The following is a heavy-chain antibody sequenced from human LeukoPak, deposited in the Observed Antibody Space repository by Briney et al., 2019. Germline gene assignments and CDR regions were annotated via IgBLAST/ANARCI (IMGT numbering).Heavy chain of an antibody. V-gene: IGHV3-48*04. CDR2: ISSSGSTI. Sequence: GRSLRLSCAASGFTFSSYGMHWVRQAPGKGLEWLSYISSSGSTISFADPVKGRFTISRDNAKNSLYLQMNNLRAEDTAVYYCARGRLFGDFWGQGALVTVSS. CDR1: GFTFSSYG. D-gene: IGHD2-21*02. CDR3: ARGRLFGDF. J-gene: IGHJ4*02.